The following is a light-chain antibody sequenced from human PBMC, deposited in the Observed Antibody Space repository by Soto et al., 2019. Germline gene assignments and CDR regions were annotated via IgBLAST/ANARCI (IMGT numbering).Light chain of an antibody. CDR1: QTIDSY. CDR2: AAS. CDR3: KQTRSGIT. J-gene: IGKJ5*01. Sequence: DIQLTQSPRSLSATVGDRVTITCRASQTIDSYLNWFQQKSGMAPKLLIYAASKLQSGVPSRFRGSGSGTDFTLTIDTLQPDDFASYYCKQTRSGITFGQGTRREIK. V-gene: IGKV1-39*01.